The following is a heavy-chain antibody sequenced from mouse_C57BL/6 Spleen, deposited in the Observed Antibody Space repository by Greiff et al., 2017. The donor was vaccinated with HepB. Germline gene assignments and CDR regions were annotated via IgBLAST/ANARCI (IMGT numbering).Heavy chain of an antibody. CDR1: GYTFTSYW. CDR3: ARREFTTVVAKYYFDY. J-gene: IGHJ2*01. Sequence: VQLQQSGAELAKPGASVKLSCKASGYTFTSYWMHWVKQRPGQGLEWIGYINPSSGYTKYNQKFKDKATLTADKSSSTAYMQLSSLTYEDSAVYYCARREFTTVVAKYYFDYWGQGTTLTVSS. CDR2: INPSSGYT. D-gene: IGHD1-1*01. V-gene: IGHV1-7*01.